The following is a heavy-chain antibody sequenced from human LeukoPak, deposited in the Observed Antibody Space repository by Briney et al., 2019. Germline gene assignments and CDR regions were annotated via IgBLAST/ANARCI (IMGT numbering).Heavy chain of an antibody. Sequence: TLSLTCTVSGGSISSGSYYWSWIRQPAGKGLEWIGRIYTSGSTNYNPSLKSRVTVSVDTSKNQFSLKLSSVTAADTAVYYCAGSGSYYFIDYWGQGTLVTVSS. CDR1: GGSISSGSYY. D-gene: IGHD1-26*01. V-gene: IGHV4-61*02. CDR3: AGSGSYYFIDY. CDR2: IYTSGST. J-gene: IGHJ4*02.